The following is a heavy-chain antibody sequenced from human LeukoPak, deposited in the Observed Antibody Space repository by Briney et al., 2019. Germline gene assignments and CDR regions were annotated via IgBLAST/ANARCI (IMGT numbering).Heavy chain of an antibody. V-gene: IGHV1-69*13. CDR2: IIPIFGTA. Sequence: ASVKVSCKASGGTFTSYAISWVRQAPGHGLEWMGGIIPIFGTANYAQKFQGRVTITADESTSTAYMELSRLRSEDTAVYYCARAPYDILTGYYLYYLDYWGQGTLVTVSS. CDR3: ARAPYDILTGYYLYYLDY. CDR1: GGTFTSYA. J-gene: IGHJ4*02. D-gene: IGHD3-9*01.